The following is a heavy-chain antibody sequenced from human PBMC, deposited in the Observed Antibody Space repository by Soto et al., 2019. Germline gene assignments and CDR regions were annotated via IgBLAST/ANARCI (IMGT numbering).Heavy chain of an antibody. CDR2: ISYDGSNK. J-gene: IGHJ4*02. D-gene: IGHD3-10*01. Sequence: QVQLVESGGGVVQPGRSLRLSCAASGFTFSSYAMHWVRQAPGKGLEWVAVISYDGSNKYYADSVKGRFTISRDNSKNSLYMPMIGLRAEDTAVYYCARAYGGDYFDYWGQGTLVTVSS. CDR1: GFTFSSYA. V-gene: IGHV3-30-3*01. CDR3: ARAYGGDYFDY.